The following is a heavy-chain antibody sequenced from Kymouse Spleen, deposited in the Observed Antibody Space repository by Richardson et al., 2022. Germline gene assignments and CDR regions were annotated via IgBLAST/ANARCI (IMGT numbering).Heavy chain of an antibody. CDR1: GFTFSSYG. Sequence: QVQLVESGGGVVQPGRSLRLSCAASGFTFSSYGMHWVRQAPGKGLEWVAVIWYDGSNKYYADSVKGRFTISRDNSKNTLYLQMNSLRAEDTAVYYCARVDITGTLDAFDIWGQGTMVTVSS. CDR3: ARVDITGTLDAFDI. J-gene: IGHJ3*02. CDR2: IWYDGSNK. V-gene: IGHV3-33*01. D-gene: IGHD1-7*01.